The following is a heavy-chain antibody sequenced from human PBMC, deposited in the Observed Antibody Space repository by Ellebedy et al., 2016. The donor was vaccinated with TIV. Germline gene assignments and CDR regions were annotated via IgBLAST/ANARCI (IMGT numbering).Heavy chain of an antibody. CDR2: IVVDSDHT. J-gene: IGHJ4*02. D-gene: IGHD3-16*01. CDR1: GFTFTSSV. CDR3: AARPGGAASGRFDY. V-gene: IGHV1-58*02. Sequence: AASVKVSCKASGFTFTSSVIQWVRQARGQRLEWIGWIVVDSDHTDYAQKFQERVTITRDMSTSTAYMELSSLRSEDTALYYCAARPGGAASGRFDYWGQGTLVTVSS.